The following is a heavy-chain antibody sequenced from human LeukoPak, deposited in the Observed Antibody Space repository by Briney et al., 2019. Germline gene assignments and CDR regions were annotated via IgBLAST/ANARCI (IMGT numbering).Heavy chain of an antibody. CDR3: ARETVTNHDAFDI. J-gene: IGHJ3*02. CDR2: ISHDGSNT. CDR1: GFTFTSYT. V-gene: IGHV3-30-3*01. D-gene: IGHD4-11*01. Sequence: PGRSLRLSCAASGFTFTSYTFHWVRQAPGKGLEWVSVISHDGSNTYYGDSVKGRFTISRDNSKNTLDLQMNSLRAEDTAVYYCARETVTNHDAFDIWGQGAMVTVSS.